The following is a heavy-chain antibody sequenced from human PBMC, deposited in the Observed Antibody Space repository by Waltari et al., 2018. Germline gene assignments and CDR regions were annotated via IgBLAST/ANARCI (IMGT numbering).Heavy chain of an antibody. J-gene: IGHJ3*02. D-gene: IGHD1-26*01. V-gene: IGHV4-34*01. CDR3: ARAWISLILGATSAFDI. CDR2: INHSGST. Sequence: QVQLQQWGAGLLKPSETLSLPCAVYGGSFSGYYWSWIPPPQGKGLEWIGEINHSGSTNYNPSLKSRVTISVDTSKNQFSLKLSSVTAADTAVYYCARAWISLILGATSAFDIWGQGTMVTVS. CDR1: GGSFSGYY.